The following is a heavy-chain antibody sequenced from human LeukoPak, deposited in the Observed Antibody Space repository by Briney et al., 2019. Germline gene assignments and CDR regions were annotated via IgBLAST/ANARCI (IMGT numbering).Heavy chain of an antibody. J-gene: IGHJ5*02. Sequence: ASVKVSCKASGYTFTGYYMHWVRQAPGQGLEWMRWINPNSGGTNYAQKFQGRVTMTRDTSISTAYMELSRLRSDDTAVYYCARVRGSTRWFDPWGQGTLVTVSS. V-gene: IGHV1-2*02. CDR2: INPNSGGT. CDR1: GYTFTGYY. CDR3: ARVRGSTRWFDP. D-gene: IGHD2-2*01.